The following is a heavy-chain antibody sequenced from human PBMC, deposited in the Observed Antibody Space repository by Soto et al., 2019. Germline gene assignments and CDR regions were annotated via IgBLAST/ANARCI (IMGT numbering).Heavy chain of an antibody. Sequence: EVQLVESGGGLIQPGGTLRLSCAASGFVVTNYYMSWVRQAPGKGLEWVAVFFIGADTHYAESVKGRFTISRDNSKTTLYVQMNSLRAEDTAVYSCAREPLCSGPLPLDAFDLWGQGTMVTVSS. CDR2: FFIGADT. J-gene: IGHJ3*01. V-gene: IGHV3-53*01. CDR1: GFVVTNYY. CDR3: AREPLCSGPLPLDAFDL. D-gene: IGHD2-15*01.